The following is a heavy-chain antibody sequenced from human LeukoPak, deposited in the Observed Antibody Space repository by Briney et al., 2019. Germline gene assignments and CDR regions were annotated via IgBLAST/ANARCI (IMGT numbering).Heavy chain of an antibody. Sequence: SQTLSLTCAISGDSVSSDSAVWNWIRQSPSRGLEWLGRTYYRSKWYNDYAVSVKSQIISNPDTSKNQVSLQMRSVTPADTAVYYCSRELPWCPSEYGSQGTLVTVSS. J-gene: IGHJ4*02. CDR1: GDSVSSDSAV. CDR2: TYYRSKWYN. V-gene: IGHV6-1*01. D-gene: IGHD2-8*02. CDR3: SRELPWCPSEY.